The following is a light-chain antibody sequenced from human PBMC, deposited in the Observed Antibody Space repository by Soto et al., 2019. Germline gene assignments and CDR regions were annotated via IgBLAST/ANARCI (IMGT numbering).Light chain of an antibody. CDR1: SSDVGGYNY. J-gene: IGLJ2*01. CDR2: EVS. Sequence: QSALTQPPSASGSPGQSVTISCTGSSSDVGGYNYVSWYQQHPGKAPKLMIYEVSKRPSGVPDRLSGSKSGNTASLTVSGLQAEYEGDYYCSVYGGSNTAVFGGWTMLAVL. V-gene: IGLV2-8*01. CDR3: SVYGGSNTAV.